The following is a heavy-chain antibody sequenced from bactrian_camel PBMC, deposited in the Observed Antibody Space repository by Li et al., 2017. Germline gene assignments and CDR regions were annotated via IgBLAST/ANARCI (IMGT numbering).Heavy chain of an antibody. Sequence: HVQLVESGESSVQSGGTLRLSFTIPGNRGSTYSMGWFRQVPGKEREGVAAIDSDASTTYADSVKGRFTISQDNAKNTLYLQMNSLKPEDTAVYYCTADPRGLDYSCSRSLGYWGQGTQVTVS. V-gene: IGHV3S53*01. CDR3: TADPRGLDYSCSRSLGY. CDR1: GNRGSTYS. CDR2: IDSDAST. D-gene: IGHD2*01. J-gene: IGHJ6*01.